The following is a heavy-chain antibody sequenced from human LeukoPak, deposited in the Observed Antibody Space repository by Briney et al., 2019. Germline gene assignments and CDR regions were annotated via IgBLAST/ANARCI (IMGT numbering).Heavy chain of an antibody. D-gene: IGHD4-17*01. V-gene: IGHV3-48*04. CDR2: ISSSSSTI. CDR3: ARNGDYELNNWFDP. Sequence: GGSLRLSCAASGFTFSSYGMTWVRQAPGKGLEWVSYISSSSSTIYYADSVKGRFTISRDNAKNSLYLQMNSLRAEDTALYHCARNGDYELNNWFDPWGQGTLVTVSS. J-gene: IGHJ5*02. CDR1: GFTFSSYG.